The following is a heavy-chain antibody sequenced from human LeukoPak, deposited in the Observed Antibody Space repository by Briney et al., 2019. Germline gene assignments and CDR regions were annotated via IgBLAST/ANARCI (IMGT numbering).Heavy chain of an antibody. V-gene: IGHV3-11*04. CDR1: GFTFSDYY. CDR2: ISSSGSTI. J-gene: IGHJ4*02. Sequence: PGGSLRLSCAASGFTFSDYYMSWIRQAPGKGLEWVSYISSSGSTIYYADSVKGRFTISRDNSKNTLYLQMNSLRAEDTAVYYCAKAASGYSYDQYYFDYWGQGTLVTVSS. D-gene: IGHD5-18*01. CDR3: AKAASGYSYDQYYFDY.